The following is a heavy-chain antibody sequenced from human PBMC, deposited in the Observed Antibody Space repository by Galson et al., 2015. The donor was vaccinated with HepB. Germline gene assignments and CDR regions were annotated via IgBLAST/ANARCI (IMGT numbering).Heavy chain of an antibody. V-gene: IGHV3-49*03. CDR2: IRNEADRGAT. D-gene: IGHD2-2*01. CDR1: GFTFGDYA. CDR3: TRDRST. J-gene: IGHJ3*01. Sequence: SLRLSCATSGFTFGDYAMSWFRQAPGKGLEWVGFIRNEADRGATEYAASVKGRFTISRDDSKSIAYLQMNNLKIEDTAVYHCTRDRSTWGQGTMVTVSS.